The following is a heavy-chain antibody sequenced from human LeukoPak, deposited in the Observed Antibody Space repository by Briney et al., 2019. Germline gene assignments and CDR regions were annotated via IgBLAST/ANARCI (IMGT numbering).Heavy chain of an antibody. CDR2: IRYDGSNK. Sequence: PGGSLRLSCAASGFTFSSYGMHWVRQAPGKGLEWVAFIRYDGSNKYYADSVKGRFTISRDNSKNTLYLQMNSLRAEDTAVYYCAKNIVVVVAAARHNWFDPWGQGTLVTASS. CDR3: AKNIVVVVAAARHNWFDP. V-gene: IGHV3-30*02. CDR1: GFTFSSYG. J-gene: IGHJ5*02. D-gene: IGHD2-15*01.